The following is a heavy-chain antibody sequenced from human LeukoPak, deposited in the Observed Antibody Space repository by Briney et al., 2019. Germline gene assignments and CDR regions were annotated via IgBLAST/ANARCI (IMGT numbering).Heavy chain of an antibody. V-gene: IGHV3-11*03. CDR3: ARSQGYGDFDY. CDR2: IRSDSTYT. D-gene: IGHD6-13*01. CDR1: GFTFSDYY. J-gene: IGHJ4*02. Sequence: PGGSLRLSCAASGFTFSDYYMSSIRQAPGKGLEWVSYIRSDSTYTNYADSVKGRFTISRDNAKNSLYLQMNSLRAEDTAVYYCARSQGYGDFDYWGQGTLVTVPS.